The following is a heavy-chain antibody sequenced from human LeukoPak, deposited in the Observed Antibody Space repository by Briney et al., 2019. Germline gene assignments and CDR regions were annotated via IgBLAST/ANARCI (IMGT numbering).Heavy chain of an antibody. CDR1: GGSISSGGYY. V-gene: IGHV4-31*03. D-gene: IGHD3-3*01. J-gene: IGHJ5*02. CDR2: IYYSGST. CDR3: ARTDRITTDP. Sequence: PSQTLSLTCTVSGGSISSGGYYWSWIRQHPGTGLEWIGYIYYSGSTYYNPSLKSRVTISVDTSKNQFSLKLSSVTAADTAVYYCARTDRITTDPWGQGTLVTVSS.